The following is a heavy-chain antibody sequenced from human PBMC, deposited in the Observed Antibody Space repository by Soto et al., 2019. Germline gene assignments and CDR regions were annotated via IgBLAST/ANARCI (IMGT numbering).Heavy chain of an antibody. CDR2: IYPRDSDT. CDR1: PYTFATDW. V-gene: IGHV5-51*01. D-gene: IGHD6-19*01. J-gene: IGHJ5*02. Sequence: SLKISCKRSPYTFATDWIGWDRQIPGKGLEWMAIIYPRDSDTRDSPSFQGKVIITGDKSINTAFLQWSRLKASDAAIYYCVKLLRVAAPRGWFDPWGQRTQVTVSS. CDR3: VKLLRVAAPRGWFDP.